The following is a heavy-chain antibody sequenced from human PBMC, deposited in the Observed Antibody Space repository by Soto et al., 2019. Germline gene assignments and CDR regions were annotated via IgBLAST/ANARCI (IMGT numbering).Heavy chain of an antibody. Sequence: GSLRLSCAASGFTFSSYAMSWVRQAPGKGLEWVSAISGSGGSTYYADSVKGRFTISRDNSKNTLYLQMDSLRAEDTAVYYCAKPLSPDYDFWSGSMGGMDVWGQGTTVTVSS. J-gene: IGHJ6*02. CDR2: ISGSGGST. D-gene: IGHD3-3*01. CDR1: GFTFSSYA. CDR3: AKPLSPDYDFWSGSMGGMDV. V-gene: IGHV3-23*01.